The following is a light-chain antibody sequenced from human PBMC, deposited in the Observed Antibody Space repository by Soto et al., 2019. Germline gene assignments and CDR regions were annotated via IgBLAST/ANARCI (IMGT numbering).Light chain of an antibody. Sequence: SYELTQPPSVSVSPGQTARITCSGDALPKQYAYWYQQKPGQAPVLVIYKDSERLSGIPERFSGSSSGTTVTLTISGVQAEDEADYYCQSADSSGTYPVVFGGGTKLTVL. CDR3: QSADSSGTYPVV. CDR1: ALPKQY. CDR2: KDS. V-gene: IGLV3-25*03. J-gene: IGLJ2*01.